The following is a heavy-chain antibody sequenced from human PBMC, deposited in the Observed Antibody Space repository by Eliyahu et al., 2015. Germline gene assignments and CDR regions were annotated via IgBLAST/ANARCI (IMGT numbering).Heavy chain of an antibody. CDR1: GGSFXXYA. CDR3: ARGQYGYYDKSGYYQYYFDY. D-gene: IGHD3-22*01. CDR2: IIPISGTT. J-gene: IGHJ4*02. V-gene: IGHV1-69*06. Sequence: QVQLVQSGAEEKMPGSSVKVSCXXSGGSFXXYAXXWVXQVPGQGLEWMGGIIPISGTTNYAQKFQGRVMISADKSTSTGFMELSGLKSEDTAVYYCARGQYGYYDKSGYYQYYFDYWGQGTLVTVSS.